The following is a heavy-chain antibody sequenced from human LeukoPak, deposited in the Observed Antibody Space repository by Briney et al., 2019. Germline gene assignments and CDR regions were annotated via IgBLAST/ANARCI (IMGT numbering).Heavy chain of an antibody. D-gene: IGHD1-26*01. Sequence: ASVTVSCKASGYTLTGYYLQWVRQAPGQGREGMGWTNPNSGGTNYAQKFQGRGTMTRDTAISTAYMELSRLRSGDTAVYYCACSSGSYYYYYGMDVWGQGTTVTVSS. V-gene: IGHV1-2*02. CDR1: GYTLTGYY. CDR3: ACSSGSYYYYYGMDV. J-gene: IGHJ6*02. CDR2: TNPNSGGT.